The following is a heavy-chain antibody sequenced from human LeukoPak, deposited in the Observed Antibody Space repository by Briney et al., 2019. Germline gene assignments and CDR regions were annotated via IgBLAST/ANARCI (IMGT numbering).Heavy chain of an antibody. CDR3: ARVLNVYHYYGSGSPPNWFDP. CDR1: GYTFTSYG. D-gene: IGHD3-10*01. J-gene: IGHJ5*02. V-gene: IGHV1-18*01. CDR2: ISAYNGNT. Sequence: ASVKVSCKASGYTFTSYGISWVRQAPGQGLEWMGWISAYNGNTNYAQKLQGRVTMTTDTSTSTAYMELRSLRSDDTAVYYCARVLNVYHYYGSGSPPNWFDPWGQGTLVTVSS.